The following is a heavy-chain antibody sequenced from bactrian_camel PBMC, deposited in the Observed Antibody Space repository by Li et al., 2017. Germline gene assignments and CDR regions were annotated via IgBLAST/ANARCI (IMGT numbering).Heavy chain of an antibody. Sequence: QVQLVESGGGSVQAGESLRLSCTASGDFYGLSMGWFRQLPGKSREAVAAIYLDGAGTYYADSVKGRFTISKDNAKNTVYLQMNSLKPEDTTMYYCAARSVWYCAGPYNYWGQGTQVTVS. D-gene: IGHD3*01. V-gene: IGHV3-3*01. CDR2: IYLDGAGT. CDR3: AARSVWYCAGPYNY. J-gene: IGHJ4*01. CDR1: GDFYGLS.